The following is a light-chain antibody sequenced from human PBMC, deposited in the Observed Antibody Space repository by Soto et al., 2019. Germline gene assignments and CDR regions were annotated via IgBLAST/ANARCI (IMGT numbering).Light chain of an antibody. CDR1: SSDVGGYSY. Sequence: QSALTQPASVSGSPGQSITISCTGTSSDVGGYSYVSWYQQHPGKAPKLIIYEVTGRPSGVSSRFSGSKSGNTASLTISGLQTEDEADYYCSSFERSGTRVIGGGTKVTVL. CDR3: SSFERSGTRV. CDR2: EVT. V-gene: IGLV2-14*01. J-gene: IGLJ2*01.